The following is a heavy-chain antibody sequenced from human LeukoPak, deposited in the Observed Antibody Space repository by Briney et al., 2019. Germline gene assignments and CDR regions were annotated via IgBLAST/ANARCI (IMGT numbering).Heavy chain of an antibody. V-gene: IGHV4-39*01. Sequence: SETLTLTCTVSGGSFSSSSYYWGWIPQPPGRGLEWIGSIYYSGSTYYNPSLKSRVTISVDTSKNQFSLKLSSVTAADTAVYYCARQDTMGPDYWGQGTLVTVSS. D-gene: IGHD3-10*01. CDR2: IYYSGST. J-gene: IGHJ4*02. CDR3: ARQDTMGPDY. CDR1: GGSFSSSSYY.